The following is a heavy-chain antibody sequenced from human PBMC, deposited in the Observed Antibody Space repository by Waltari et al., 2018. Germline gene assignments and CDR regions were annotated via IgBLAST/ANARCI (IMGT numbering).Heavy chain of an antibody. CDR3: ARVSVVRGVT. Sequence: EVQLVESGGGLVQPGGSLRLSCAASGFTFRSYWISWVRPAPGQRLEWVANRKQDGSEKYYVDSVKDRFTITRDNAKNSLYLQMNSLRAEDTAVYYCARVSVVRGVTWGQGTLVTVSS. CDR2: RKQDGSEK. CDR1: GFTFRSYW. J-gene: IGHJ5*02. V-gene: IGHV3-7*01. D-gene: IGHD3-10*01.